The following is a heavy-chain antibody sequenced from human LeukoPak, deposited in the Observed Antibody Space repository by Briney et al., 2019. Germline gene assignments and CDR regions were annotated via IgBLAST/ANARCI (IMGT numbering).Heavy chain of an antibody. Sequence: GGSLRLSCAASGFTFSSYAMSWVRQARGKGLEWVSVINDSGGSTYYADSVKGRFTISRDNSKNVLYLRMNSLTAEDTAIYYCAKDRPNFHENSGHYYRRDGDSWGQGTLVTVSS. CDR3: AKDRPNFHENSGHYYRRDGDS. V-gene: IGHV3-23*01. J-gene: IGHJ5*01. CDR2: INDSGGST. D-gene: IGHD3-22*01. CDR1: GFTFSSYA.